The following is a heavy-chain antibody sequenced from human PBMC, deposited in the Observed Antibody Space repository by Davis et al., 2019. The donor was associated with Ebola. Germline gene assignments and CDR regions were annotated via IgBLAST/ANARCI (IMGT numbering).Heavy chain of an antibody. J-gene: IGHJ6*02. CDR1: GFTFSSYA. CDR2: ISYDGSNK. CDR3: AKDYDSSGYYLLYYYYGMDV. D-gene: IGHD3-22*01. V-gene: IGHV3-30-3*01. Sequence: GESLKISCAASGFTFSSYAMHWVRQAPGKGLEWVAVISYDGSNKYYADSVKGRFTISRDNSKNTLYLQMNSLRAEDTAVYYCAKDYDSSGYYLLYYYYGMDVWGQGTTVTVSS.